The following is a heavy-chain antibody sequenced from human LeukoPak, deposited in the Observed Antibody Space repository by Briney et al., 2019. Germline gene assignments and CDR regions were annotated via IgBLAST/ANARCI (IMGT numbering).Heavy chain of an antibody. CDR1: GFTFSSYG. J-gene: IGHJ5*02. CDR2: IRYDGSNK. Sequence: GGSLRLSCAASGFTFSSYGMHWVRQAPGKGLEWVAFIRYDGSNKYYADSVKGRFTISRDNSKNTLYLQMNSLRAEDTAVYYCAKDITGTTSWFDPWGQGTLVTVSS. V-gene: IGHV3-30*02. CDR3: AKDITGTTSWFDP. D-gene: IGHD1-7*01.